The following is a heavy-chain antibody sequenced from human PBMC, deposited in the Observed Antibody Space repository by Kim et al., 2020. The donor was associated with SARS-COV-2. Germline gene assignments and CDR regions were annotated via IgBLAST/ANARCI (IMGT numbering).Heavy chain of an antibody. J-gene: IGHJ4*02. CDR3: ARVGFQDYYFDY. D-gene: IGHD1-26*01. V-gene: IGHV3-7*01. Sequence: YYVDSVQCRFPISRDNAKNSLYLQMNSLRAEDTAVYYCARVGFQDYYFDYWGQGTLVTVSS.